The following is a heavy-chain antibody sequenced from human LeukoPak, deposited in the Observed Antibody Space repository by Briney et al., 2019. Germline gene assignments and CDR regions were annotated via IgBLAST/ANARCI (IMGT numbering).Heavy chain of an antibody. CDR2: IYHSGST. V-gene: IGHV4-38-2*02. CDR3: ASPKSTAMVGNFDY. Sequence: SETLSLTCTVSGYSISSGYYWGWIRQPPGKGLEWIGSIYHSGSTYYNPSLKSRVTISVDTSKNQFSLKLSSVTAADTAVYYCASPKSTAMVGNFDYWGQGTLVTVSS. J-gene: IGHJ4*02. D-gene: IGHD5-18*01. CDR1: GYSISSGYY.